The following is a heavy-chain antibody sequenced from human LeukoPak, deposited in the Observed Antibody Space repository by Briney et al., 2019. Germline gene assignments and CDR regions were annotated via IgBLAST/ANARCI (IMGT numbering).Heavy chain of an antibody. CDR2: INHSGST. CDR3: ARQVRAAAWVHRNPYFDY. Sequence: KPSETLSLTCAVYGGSFSGYYWSWIRQPPGKGLEWIGEINHSGSTNYNPSLKSRVTISVDTSKNQFSLKLSSVTAADTAVYYCARQVRAAAWVHRNPYFDYWGQGTLVTVSS. D-gene: IGHD6-13*01. CDR1: GGSFSGYY. V-gene: IGHV4-34*01. J-gene: IGHJ4*02.